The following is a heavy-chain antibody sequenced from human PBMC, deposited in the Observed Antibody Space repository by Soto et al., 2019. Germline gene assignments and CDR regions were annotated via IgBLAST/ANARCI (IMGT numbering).Heavy chain of an antibody. Sequence: SVKVSCKASGGTFSSYAISWVRQAPGQGLEWMGGIIPIFGTANYAQKFQGRVTITADKSTSTAYMELSSLRSEDTAVYYCARLYWSSTSCYTPFDYWGQGTLVTVSS. D-gene: IGHD2-2*02. CDR2: IIPIFGTA. CDR1: GGTFSSYA. J-gene: IGHJ4*02. V-gene: IGHV1-69*06. CDR3: ARLYWSSTSCYTPFDY.